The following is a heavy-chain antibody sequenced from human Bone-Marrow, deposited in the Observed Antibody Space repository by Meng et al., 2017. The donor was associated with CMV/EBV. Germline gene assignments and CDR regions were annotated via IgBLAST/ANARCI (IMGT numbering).Heavy chain of an antibody. CDR1: GFTFSSYW. J-gene: IGHJ4*02. V-gene: IGHV3-74*01. CDR2: INSDGSST. CDR3: AREVGATVAGLGY. Sequence: GESPKIPCAASGFTFSSYWMHWVLQAPGKGLGWVARINSDGSSTSYADSVKGRFTISRDNAKNTLYLQMNSLIAEDTAVYYCAREVGATVAGLGYWGQGTLVTVSS. D-gene: IGHD1-26*01.